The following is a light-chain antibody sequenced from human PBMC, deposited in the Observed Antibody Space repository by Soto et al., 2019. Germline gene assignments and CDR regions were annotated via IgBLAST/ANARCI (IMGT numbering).Light chain of an antibody. CDR1: SSDVGGYNY. CDR3: SSYTSSSTYV. CDR2: DVS. V-gene: IGLV2-14*03. Sequence: ALTQPASVSGSPGQSITISCTGTSSDVGGYNYVSWYQQHPGKAHKLMIYDVSNRPSGVSNRFSGSKSGNTASLTISGLQAEDEADYYCSSYTSSSTYVFGTGTKVT. J-gene: IGLJ1*01.